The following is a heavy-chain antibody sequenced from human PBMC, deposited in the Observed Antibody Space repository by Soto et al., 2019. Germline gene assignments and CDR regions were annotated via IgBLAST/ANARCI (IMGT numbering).Heavy chain of an antibody. CDR3: ARDCSGGSCYPGMDV. V-gene: IGHV3-21*01. Sequence: GGSLRLSCAASGFNFNSYTINWVRQAPGKRLEWLSSISSSGYIFSTDSVRGRLTISRDNAKNSVYLQINSPRAEDAAVYFCARDCSGGSCYPGMDVWGQGTTVTVSS. J-gene: IGHJ6*02. D-gene: IGHD2-15*01. CDR2: ISSSGYI. CDR1: GFNFNSYT.